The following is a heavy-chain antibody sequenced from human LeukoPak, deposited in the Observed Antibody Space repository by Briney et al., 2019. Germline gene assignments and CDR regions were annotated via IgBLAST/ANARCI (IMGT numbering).Heavy chain of an antibody. CDR2: ISSSSSTI. CDR1: GFTFSSYS. CDR3: ARDGYSSGWYDYYFDY. D-gene: IGHD6-19*01. V-gene: IGHV3-48*04. J-gene: IGHJ4*02. Sequence: GGSLRLSCAASGFTFSSYSMNWDRQAPGKGLEWVSYISSSSSTIYYADSVKGRFTISRDNAKNSLYLQMNSLRAEDTAVYHCARDGYSSGWYDYYFDYWGQGTLVTVSS.